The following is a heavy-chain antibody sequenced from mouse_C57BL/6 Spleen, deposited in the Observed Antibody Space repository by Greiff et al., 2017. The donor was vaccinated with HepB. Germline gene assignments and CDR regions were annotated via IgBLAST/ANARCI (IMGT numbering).Heavy chain of an antibody. CDR3: ARDKGYDYDEDYFDY. CDR1: GFTFSSYA. Sequence: EVQLQESGGGLVKPGGSLKLSCAASGFTFSSYAMSWVRQTPEKRLEWVATISDGGSYTYYPDNVKGRFTISRDNAKNNLYLQMSHLKSEDTAMYYCARDKGYDYDEDYFDYWGQGTTLTVSS. CDR2: ISDGGSYT. J-gene: IGHJ2*01. D-gene: IGHD2-4*01. V-gene: IGHV5-4*01.